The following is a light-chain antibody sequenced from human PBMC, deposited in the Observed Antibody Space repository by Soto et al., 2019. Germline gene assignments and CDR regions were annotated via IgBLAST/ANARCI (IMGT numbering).Light chain of an antibody. CDR1: QSIASW. V-gene: IGKV1-5*01. CDR2: DAS. J-gene: IGKJ2*01. CDR3: QQYDTYPYT. Sequence: DIQMTQSPSTLSASAGDRVTISCRASQSIASWLAWYQQKAGKAPNLLIYDASSLESGVPSRFSGRGSGTEFTLTISSLQPDEYATYYCQQYDTYPYTFGQGTKLEI.